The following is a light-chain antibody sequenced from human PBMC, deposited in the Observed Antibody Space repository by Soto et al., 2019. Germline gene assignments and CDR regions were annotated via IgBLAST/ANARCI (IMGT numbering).Light chain of an antibody. CDR3: QQYDNYSP. CDR1: QSVSTL. V-gene: IGKV1-5*03. Sequence: IQMTQSPSTLSASVGDRVTITCRASQSVSTLLAWYQQKPGEAPKLLIYRASSLESGVPSRFSGSGSGTEFTLTISSLQPDDFAPYYCQQYDNYSPFGGGTRVEIK. J-gene: IGKJ4*02. CDR2: RAS.